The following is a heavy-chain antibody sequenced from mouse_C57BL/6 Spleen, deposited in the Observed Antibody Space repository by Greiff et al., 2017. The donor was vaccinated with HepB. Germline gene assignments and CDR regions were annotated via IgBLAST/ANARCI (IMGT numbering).Heavy chain of an antibody. J-gene: IGHJ2*01. Sequence: VQLQQPGAELVKPGASVKMSCKASGYTFTSYWITWVKQRPGQGLEWIGDIYPGSGSTNYNEKFKSKATLTVDTSSSTAYMQLSSLTSEDSAVYYCARGSTMVTTNYFDYWGQGTTLTVSS. D-gene: IGHD2-2*01. CDR1: GYTFTSYW. V-gene: IGHV1-55*01. CDR3: ARGSTMVTTNYFDY. CDR2: IYPGSGST.